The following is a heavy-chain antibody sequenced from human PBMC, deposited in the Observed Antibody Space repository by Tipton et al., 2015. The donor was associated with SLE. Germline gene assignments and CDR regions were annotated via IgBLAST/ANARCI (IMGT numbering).Heavy chain of an antibody. Sequence: SLRLSCAASGFTVSSNYMSWVRQAPGKGLEWVSVIYSGGSTYYADSVKGRFTISRDNSKNTLYLQMNSLRAEDTAVYYCARESGSACYFDYWGQGTLVTVSS. CDR1: GFTVSSNY. CDR3: ARESGSACYFDY. CDR2: IYSGGST. J-gene: IGHJ4*02. V-gene: IGHV3-53*05. D-gene: IGHD1-26*01.